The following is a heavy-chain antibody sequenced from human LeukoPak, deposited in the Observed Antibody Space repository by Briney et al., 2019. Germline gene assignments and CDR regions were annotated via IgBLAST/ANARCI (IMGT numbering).Heavy chain of an antibody. Sequence: TLSLTCTVSGGSISSGSYYWSWIRQPAGKGLEWSGRIYTSGSTNYNPSLKSRVTISVDTSKNQFFLKVSSVTAADTAVYYCAKDLFYGDYEDYWGQGTLVTVSS. D-gene: IGHD4-17*01. CDR2: IYTSGST. J-gene: IGHJ4*02. V-gene: IGHV4-61*02. CDR1: GGSISSGSYY. CDR3: AKDLFYGDYEDY.